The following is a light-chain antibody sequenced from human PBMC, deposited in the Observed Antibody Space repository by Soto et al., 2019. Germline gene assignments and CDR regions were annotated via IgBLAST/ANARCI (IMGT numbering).Light chain of an antibody. J-gene: IGLJ2*01. CDR1: SSNIGTGYD. V-gene: IGLV1-40*01. Sequence: QSVLTQPPSVSGAPGQRVTISCTGSSSNIGTGYDIHWYQQLPGTAPKLLIYGNNNRPSGVPDRFSGSKSGTSASLAITGVQAEDEADYYCQSYDSSLSGVVFGGGTKVTVL. CDR3: QSYDSSLSGVV. CDR2: GNN.